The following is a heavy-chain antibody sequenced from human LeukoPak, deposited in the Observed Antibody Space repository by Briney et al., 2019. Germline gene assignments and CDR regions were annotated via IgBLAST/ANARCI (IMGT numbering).Heavy chain of an antibody. V-gene: IGHV4-34*01. Sequence: SETLSLTCAVYGGSFSGYYWSWIRQPPGKGLEWIGEINHSGSTNYNPSLKSRVTISVDTSKNQFSLKLSSVTAADTAVYYCARASVGCSSTSCYSTKFDYWGQGTLVTVSS. CDR2: INHSGST. CDR3: ARASVGCSSTSCYSTKFDY. CDR1: GGSFSGYY. J-gene: IGHJ4*02. D-gene: IGHD2-2*01.